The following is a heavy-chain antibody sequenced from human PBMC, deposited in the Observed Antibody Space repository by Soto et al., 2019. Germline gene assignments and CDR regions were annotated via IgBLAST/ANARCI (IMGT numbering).Heavy chain of an antibody. J-gene: IGHJ5*02. CDR1: GDSISNTNW. CDR2: IYHTGGT. Sequence: SETLSLTCAVSGDSISNTNWWSWIRQPPGKGLEWIGEIYHTGGTNYNPSLKSRVTISLDKSKNQFSLNLSSVTAADTAVYYWARPQAVARVTTFTPWGRETGVPVSS. V-gene: IGHV4-4*02. D-gene: IGHD5-12*01. CDR3: ARPQAVARVTTFTP.